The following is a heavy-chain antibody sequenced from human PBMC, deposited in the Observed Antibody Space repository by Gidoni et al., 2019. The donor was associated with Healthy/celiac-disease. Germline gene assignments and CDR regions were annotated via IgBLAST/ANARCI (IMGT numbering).Heavy chain of an antibody. V-gene: IGHV3-30*18. J-gene: IGHJ3*02. CDR3: AKELAMVNAFDI. D-gene: IGHD5-18*01. CDR2: ISYDGSNK. CDR1: GFTFSSYG. Sequence: QVQLVESGGGVVQPGRSLRLSCAASGFTFSSYGMHWVRQAPGKGLEWVAVISYDGSNKYYADSVKGRFTISRDNSKNTRYLQMNSLRAEDTAVYYCAKELAMVNAFDIWGQGTMVTVSS.